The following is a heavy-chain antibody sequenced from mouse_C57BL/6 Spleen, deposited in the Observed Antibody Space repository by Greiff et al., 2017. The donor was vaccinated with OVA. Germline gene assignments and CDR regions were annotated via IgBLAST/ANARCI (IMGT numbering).Heavy chain of an antibody. CDR2: IDPSDSYT. CDR3: ARYYRGWFAY. V-gene: IGHV1-69*01. D-gene: IGHD2-12*01. J-gene: IGHJ3*01. Sequence: QVQLKQPGAELVMPGASVKLSCKASGYTFTSYWMHWVKQRPGQGLEWIGEIDPSDSYTNYNQKFKGKSTLTVDKSSSTAYMQLSSLTSEDSAVYYCARYYRGWFAYWGKGTLVTVSA. CDR1: GYTFTSYW.